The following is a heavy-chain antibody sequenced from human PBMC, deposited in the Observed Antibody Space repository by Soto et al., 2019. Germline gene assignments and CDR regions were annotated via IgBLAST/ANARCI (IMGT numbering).Heavy chain of an antibody. CDR3: ARLTTSFNSGSRVFDY. J-gene: IGHJ4*02. CDR1: GGSISSYY. CDR2: IYYSGST. D-gene: IGHD4-4*01. V-gene: IGHV4-59*08. Sequence: SETLSLTCTVSGGSISSYYWSWIRQPPGKGLEWIGYIYYSGSTNYNPSLKSRVTISVDTSKNQFSLKLSSVTAADTAVYYCARLTTSFNSGSRVFDYWGQGTLVTVSS.